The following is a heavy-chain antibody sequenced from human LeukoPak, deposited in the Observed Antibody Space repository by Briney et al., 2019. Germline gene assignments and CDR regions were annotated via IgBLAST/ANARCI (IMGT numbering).Heavy chain of an antibody. CDR1: EFTVSSHQ. Sequence: GGSLSLSCAASEFTVSSHQMRWVRQAPGKGLEWVAKITQDGSEKYYMDSVKGRFIISRDNGKNSLYLQMNRLRLEDTAVYYCARDWRQDNAFDLWGQGTMVTVSS. CDR2: ITQDGSEK. D-gene: IGHD2-15*01. CDR3: ARDWRQDNAFDL. J-gene: IGHJ3*01. V-gene: IGHV3-7*01.